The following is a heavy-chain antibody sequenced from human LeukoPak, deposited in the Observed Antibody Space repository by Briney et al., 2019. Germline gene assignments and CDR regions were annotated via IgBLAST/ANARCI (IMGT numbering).Heavy chain of an antibody. CDR3: ARDSEWLSKNFDY. CDR2: ISSSGSYI. CDR1: GFTFSSYS. D-gene: IGHD3-3*01. J-gene: IGHJ4*02. Sequence: PGGSLRLSCAASGFTFSSYSMNWVRQAPGKGLEWVSSISSSGSYIYYADSVKGRFTISRDNAKNSLYLQMNSLRAEDTAVYYCARDSEWLSKNFDYWGKGTLVTVSS. V-gene: IGHV3-21*01.